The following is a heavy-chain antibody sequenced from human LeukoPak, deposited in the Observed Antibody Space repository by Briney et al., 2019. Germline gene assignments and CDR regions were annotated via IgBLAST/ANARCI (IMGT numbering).Heavy chain of an antibody. D-gene: IGHD2-2*01. V-gene: IGHV4-34*01. CDR1: GGSFSGYY. Sequence: SETLSLTCAVYGGSFSGYYWSRIRQPPGKGLEWIGEINHSGSTNYNPSLKSRVTISVDTSKNQFSLKLSSVTAADTAVYYCARGDIVVVPAAIPTYYYGMDVWGQGTTVTVSS. CDR2: INHSGST. J-gene: IGHJ6*02. CDR3: ARGDIVVVPAAIPTYYYGMDV.